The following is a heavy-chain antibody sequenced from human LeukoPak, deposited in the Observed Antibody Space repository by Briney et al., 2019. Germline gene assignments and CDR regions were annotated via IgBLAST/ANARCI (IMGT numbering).Heavy chain of an antibody. Sequence: GGSLRLSCAASGFTFSSYGMNWIRQAPGKGLEWVAVISYDGSNKYYADSVKGRFTISRDNSKNTLYLQMNSLRAEDTAVYYCARADVDTTMAYFFDYWGEGTLVTVSS. CDR3: ARADVDTTMAYFFDY. D-gene: IGHD5-18*01. J-gene: IGHJ4*02. CDR1: GFTFSSYG. CDR2: ISYDGSNK. V-gene: IGHV3-30*04.